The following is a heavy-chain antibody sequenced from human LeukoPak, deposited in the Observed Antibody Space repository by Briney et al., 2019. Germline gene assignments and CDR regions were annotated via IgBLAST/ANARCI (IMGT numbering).Heavy chain of an antibody. CDR3: ARVLYRCSSTSCYVMMGEAFDP. J-gene: IGHJ5*02. CDR1: GGTFSSYG. Sequence: SVKVSCKASGGTFSSYGISWVRQAPGQGLEWMGGIIPIFGTANYAQKFQGRVTITADESTSTAYMELSSLRSEDTAVYYCARVLYRCSSTSCYVMMGEAFDPWGQGTLVTVSS. V-gene: IGHV1-69*13. D-gene: IGHD2-2*01. CDR2: IIPIFGTA.